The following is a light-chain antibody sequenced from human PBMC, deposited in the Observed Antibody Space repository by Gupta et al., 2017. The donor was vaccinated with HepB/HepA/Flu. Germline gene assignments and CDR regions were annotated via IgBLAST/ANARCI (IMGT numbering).Light chain of an antibody. J-gene: IGLJ3*02. CDR1: ALPKKY. CDR2: KDN. CDR3: QSGDSSGTHQV. Sequence: SYELPQPPSVSVFPGQTARITCPGDALPKKYAYWYKQKPGQAPVLVIYKDNERPSGIPERFSGSSSGTIVTLTISGVQAEDEADYYCQSGDSSGTHQVFGGGTKLTVL. V-gene: IGLV3-25*03.